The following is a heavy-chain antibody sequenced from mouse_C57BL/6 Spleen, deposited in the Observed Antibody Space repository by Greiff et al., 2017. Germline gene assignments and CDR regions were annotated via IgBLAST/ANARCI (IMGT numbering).Heavy chain of an antibody. D-gene: IGHD2-4*01. V-gene: IGHV14-3*01. J-gene: IGHJ4*01. Sequence: VHVKQSVAELVRPGASVKLSCTASGFNIKNTYMHWVKQRPEQGLEWIGRIDPANGNTKYAPKFQGKATLTADKSSNPAYLQLSSLTSADTAIYYWAYYDYDGYYYAMDLGGQGTSLTVS. CDR1: GFNIKNTY. CDR2: IDPANGNT. CDR3: AYYDYDGYYYAMDL.